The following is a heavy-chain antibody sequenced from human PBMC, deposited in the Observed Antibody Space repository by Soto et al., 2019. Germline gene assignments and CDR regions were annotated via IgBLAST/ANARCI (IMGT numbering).Heavy chain of an antibody. CDR1: GGSFSGYY. D-gene: IGHD3-3*01. J-gene: IGHJ6*02. CDR2: INHSGST. CDR3: ATASITIFGVVNHYYYYGMDV. Sequence: SETLSLTCAVYGGSFSGYYWRWIRQPPGEGLEWIGEINHSGSTNYNPSLKSRVTISVDTSKNQFSLKLSSVTAADTAVYYCATASITIFGVVNHYYYYGMDVWGQGTTVTVSS. V-gene: IGHV4-34*01.